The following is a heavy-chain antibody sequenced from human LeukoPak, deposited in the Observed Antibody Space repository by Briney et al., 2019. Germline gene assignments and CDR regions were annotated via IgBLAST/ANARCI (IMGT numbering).Heavy chain of an antibody. CDR1: GGSISSSSYY. CDR2: IYYSGST. J-gene: IGHJ4*02. Sequence: SETLSLTCTVSGGSISSSSYYCGWIGQPPGKGLEWIGSIYYSGSTYYNPSLKSRVTISVDTFKNQFSLKLSSVTAADTAVYYCASPKLNCGGDCYLYGYWGQGTLVTVSS. D-gene: IGHD2-21*02. CDR3: ASPKLNCGGDCYLYGY. V-gene: IGHV4-39*01.